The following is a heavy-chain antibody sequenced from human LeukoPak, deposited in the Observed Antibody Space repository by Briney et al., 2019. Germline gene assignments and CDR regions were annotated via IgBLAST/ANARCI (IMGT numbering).Heavy chain of an antibody. CDR1: GFTFRSYA. V-gene: IGHV3-74*01. D-gene: IGHD3-9*01. Sequence: GGPLRLSCGASGFTFRSYAMSWVRQAPGKGLEWVSRTNPDGSYTSYGDSVKGRFTISRDNAKNTLFLQMNSLTAEDTAVYYCVNDMTGPVDYWGQGTLVTVSS. J-gene: IGHJ4*02. CDR3: VNDMTGPVDY. CDR2: TNPDGSYT.